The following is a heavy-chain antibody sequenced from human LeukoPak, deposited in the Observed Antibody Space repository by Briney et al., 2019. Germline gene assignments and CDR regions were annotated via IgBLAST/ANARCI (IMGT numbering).Heavy chain of an antibody. CDR2: IGTAGDT. J-gene: IGHJ2*01. CDR1: GFTFSSYD. Sequence: GSLRLSCAASGFTFSSYDMHWVRQATGKGLEWVSAIGTAGDTYYPGSVKGRFTISRENAKNSLYLQMNSLRAGDTAVYYCARVCYYDSSGYYSDWYFDLWGRGTLVTVSS. V-gene: IGHV3-13*04. D-gene: IGHD3-22*01. CDR3: ARVCYYDSSGYYSDWYFDL.